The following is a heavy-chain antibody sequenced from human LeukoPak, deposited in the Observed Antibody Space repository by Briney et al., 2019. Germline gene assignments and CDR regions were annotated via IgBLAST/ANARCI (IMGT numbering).Heavy chain of an antibody. D-gene: IGHD6-13*01. J-gene: IGHJ4*02. CDR1: GFTFSSYA. CDR3: AKYPVEAAGYMGFDY. V-gene: IGHV3-23*01. CDR2: ISGSGGST. Sequence: PGGSLRLSCAASGFTFSSYAMSWVRQAPGKGLEWVSGISGSGGSTYYADSVKGRFTISRDNSKNTLYLQMNSLRAEDTAVHYCAKYPVEAAGYMGFDYWGQGTLVTVSS.